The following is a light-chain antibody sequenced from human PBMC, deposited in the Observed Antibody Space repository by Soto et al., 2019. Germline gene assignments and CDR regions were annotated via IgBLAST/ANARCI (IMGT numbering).Light chain of an antibody. CDR2: AAF. V-gene: IGKV1-39*01. CDR3: QQNYSTPLA. Sequence: DIQMTQSPFSLSASVGDRVTITCRASQSINRDLNWYQQKPGKAPNLLIYAAFTLESGVPSRFSGSGSGTDFTLTISSLQLEDFATYHCQQNYSTPLAFGGGTKVEIK. CDR1: QSINRD. J-gene: IGKJ4*01.